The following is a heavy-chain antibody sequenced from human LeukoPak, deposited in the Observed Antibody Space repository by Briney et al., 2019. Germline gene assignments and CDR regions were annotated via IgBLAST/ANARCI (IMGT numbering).Heavy chain of an antibody. D-gene: IGHD3-22*01. CDR2: IYPGDSDT. CDR1: GYSFTSYW. CDR3: ARQRTYYYDPPGY. Sequence: GESLKISCKGSGYSFTSYWIGWVRQMPGKGLEWMGIIYPGDSDTRYSPSFQGQVTISADKSINTAYLQWSSLKASDTAMYYCARQRTYYYDPPGYWGQGTLVTVSS. V-gene: IGHV5-51*01. J-gene: IGHJ4*02.